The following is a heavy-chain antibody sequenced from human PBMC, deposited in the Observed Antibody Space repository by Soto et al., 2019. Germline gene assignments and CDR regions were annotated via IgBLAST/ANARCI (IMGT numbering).Heavy chain of an antibody. CDR2: MKPDGGEI. J-gene: IGHJ3*02. D-gene: IGHD2-15*01. V-gene: IGHV3-7*03. Sequence: GGSLRLSCVASGFTFTNYWMSWVRQPPGKGLEWVANMKPDGGEINYVDSVKGRSTISRDNSKNTVYLQMNSLRAEDTAVYYCATPYLLYAFDIWGQGTMVTV. CDR3: ATPYLLYAFDI. CDR1: GFTFTNYW.